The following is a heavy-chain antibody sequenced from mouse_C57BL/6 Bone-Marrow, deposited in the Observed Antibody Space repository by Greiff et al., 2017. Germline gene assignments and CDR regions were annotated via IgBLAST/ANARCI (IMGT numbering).Heavy chain of an antibody. Sequence: VQGVESGAELARPGASVKLSCKASGYTFTSYGISWVKQRTGQGLEWIGEIYPRSGNTYYNEKFKGKATLTADKSSSTAYMELRSLTSEDSAVYFCARPRSFAYWGQGTLVTVSA. V-gene: IGHV1-81*01. J-gene: IGHJ3*01. CDR3: ARPRSFAY. CDR1: GYTFTSYG. CDR2: IYPRSGNT.